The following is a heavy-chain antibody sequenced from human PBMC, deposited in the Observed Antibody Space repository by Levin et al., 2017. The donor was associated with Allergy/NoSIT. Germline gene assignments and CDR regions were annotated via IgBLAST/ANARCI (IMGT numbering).Heavy chain of an antibody. V-gene: IGHV3-30*18. CDR3: AKDRGYSYGLFDY. J-gene: IGHJ4*02. D-gene: IGHD5-18*01. Sequence: PGGSLRLSCAASGFTFSSYGMHWVRQAPGKGLEWVAVISYDGSNKYFADSVKGRFTISRDNSKNTLYLQMNSLRAEDTAVYYCAKDRGYSYGLFDYWGQGTLVTVSS. CDR2: ISYDGSNK. CDR1: GFTFSSYG.